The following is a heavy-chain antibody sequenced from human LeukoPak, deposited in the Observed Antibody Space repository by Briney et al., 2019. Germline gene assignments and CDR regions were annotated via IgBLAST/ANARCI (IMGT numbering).Heavy chain of an antibody. V-gene: IGHV3-23*01. D-gene: IGHD3-9*01. J-gene: IGHJ4*02. CDR3: AKDRRYDILTGSLNY. CDR2: ISGSGGST. CDR1: GFTFSSYA. Sequence: GGSLRLSCAASGFTFSSYAMSWVRQAPGKGLEWVSAISGSGGSTYYADSVKGRFTISRDNSKNTLYLQMNSLRAEATAVYYCAKDRRYDILTGSLNYWGQGTLVTVSS.